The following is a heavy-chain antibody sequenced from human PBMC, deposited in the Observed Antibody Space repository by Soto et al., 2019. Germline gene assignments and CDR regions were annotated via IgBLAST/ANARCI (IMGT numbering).Heavy chain of an antibody. Sequence: GGSLRLSCAASGFTFISSAMNWVRQAPGKGLEWVSAISVSGGSTYYADSVKGRFTISRDNSRNTLILQMNSLRAEDTAVYYCAKLGRWLQLHYFDYWGQGTLVTVSS. J-gene: IGHJ4*02. CDR3: AKLGRWLQLHYFDY. CDR1: GFTFISSA. D-gene: IGHD5-12*01. V-gene: IGHV3-23*01. CDR2: ISVSGGST.